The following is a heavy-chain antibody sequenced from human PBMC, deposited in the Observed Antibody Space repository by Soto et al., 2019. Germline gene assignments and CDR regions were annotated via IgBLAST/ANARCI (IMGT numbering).Heavy chain of an antibody. Sequence: QVQLAQSGAEVKKPGSSVKLSCKVSGGTFISYAISWVRQAPGRGLEWMGGLIPVFGTDNNTQQFQCRVTITADKSASTAYMELSSLRSEDTPLYYCARGRVNTYLTAFDYWGQATLVTVSS. CDR2: LIPVFGTD. CDR3: ARGRVNTYLTAFDY. J-gene: IGHJ4*01. CDR1: GGTFISYA. V-gene: IGHV1-69*06. D-gene: IGHD3-9*01.